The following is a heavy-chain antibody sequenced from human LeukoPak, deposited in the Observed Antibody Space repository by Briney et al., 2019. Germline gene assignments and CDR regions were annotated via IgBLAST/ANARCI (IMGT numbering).Heavy chain of an antibody. J-gene: IGHJ4*02. CDR1: GYTFTGYY. CDR2: IYPNSGAT. Sequence: ASVKVSCKASGYTFTGYYMHWVRQAPGQGLEWMGYIYPNSGATKYAQKFQGRVTMTRDTSISTAYMELSGLGSDDTAVYYCGTLLSNGPFDYWGQGSLVTDSS. V-gene: IGHV1-2*02. CDR3: GTLLSNGPFDY.